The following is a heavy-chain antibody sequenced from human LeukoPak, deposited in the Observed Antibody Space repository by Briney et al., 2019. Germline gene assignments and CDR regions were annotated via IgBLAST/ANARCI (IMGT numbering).Heavy chain of an antibody. CDR1: GGSLSSGGYF. J-gene: IGHJ4*02. D-gene: IGHD5-24*01. CDR2: ISHSGTS. Sequence: SQTLCLTCAVSGGSLSSGGYFWGWIRQYPGKGLEWIGCISHSGTSYYNPSLKSRVTISVDTSRNQFSLELSSVTAADTAVYFCARERRDGHNYSDFWGQGALVTVSS. CDR3: ARERRDGHNYSDF. V-gene: IGHV4-31*11.